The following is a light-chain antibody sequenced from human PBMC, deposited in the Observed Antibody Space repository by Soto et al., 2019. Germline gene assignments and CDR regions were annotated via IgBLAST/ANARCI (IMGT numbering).Light chain of an antibody. J-gene: IGLJ1*01. CDR2: QDT. CDR3: QSADTSGNIEV. CDR1: ALPRQY. V-gene: IGLV3-25*02. Sequence: YALTQPPSMSVSPGQTAVITCSGDALPRQYVYWFKQKPGQAPVLVIYQDTRRPPTIPARFSGSASGTTVSLTISGVQADDEADYYCQSADTSGNIEVFGPGTKVTVL.